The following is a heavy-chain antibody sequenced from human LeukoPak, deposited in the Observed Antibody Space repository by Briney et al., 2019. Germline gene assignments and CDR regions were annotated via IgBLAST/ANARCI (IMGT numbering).Heavy chain of an antibody. J-gene: IGHJ4*02. CDR3: AKDGGSGYSGNPFDY. CDR1: GFTFSNYA. V-gene: IGHV3-23*01. D-gene: IGHD4-23*01. Sequence: GGSLRLSCAASGFTFSNYAMNWVRQGPGKGLEWVSVISGSAVSTYYADSVKGRFTISRDNSKNTLYLQMNSLRAEDTAVYYCAKDGGSGYSGNPFDYWGQGTLVTVSS. CDR2: ISGSAVST.